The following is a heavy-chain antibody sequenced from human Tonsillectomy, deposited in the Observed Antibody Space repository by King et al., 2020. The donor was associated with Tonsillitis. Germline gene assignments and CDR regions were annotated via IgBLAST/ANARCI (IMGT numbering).Heavy chain of an antibody. CDR2: ISSSGSTI. CDR1: GFTFSIYE. Sequence: VQLVESGGGLVQPGGSLRLSGAASGFTFSIYEMNWVRQAPGKGLEWVSYISSSGSTIYYADSVKGRFTISRDNAKNSLYLQMNSLRAEATAVYYCARTGYEDAFDVWGQGTMVTVSS. CDR3: ARTGYEDAFDV. J-gene: IGHJ3*01. D-gene: IGHD1-1*01. V-gene: IGHV3-48*03.